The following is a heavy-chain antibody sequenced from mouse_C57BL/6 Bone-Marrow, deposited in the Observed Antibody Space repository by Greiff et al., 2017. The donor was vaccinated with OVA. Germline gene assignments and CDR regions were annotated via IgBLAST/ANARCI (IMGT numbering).Heavy chain of an antibody. Sequence: QVQLQQPGAELVKPGASVKMSCKASGYTFTSYWITWVKQRPGKGLEWIGDIYPGSGSTNYNEKFKSKATLTVYTSSSTAYMQLSSLTSEDSAVYYCAREDYYAMDYWGQGTSVTVSS. CDR1: GYTFTSYW. V-gene: IGHV1-55*01. J-gene: IGHJ4*01. CDR2: IYPGSGST. CDR3: AREDYYAMDY.